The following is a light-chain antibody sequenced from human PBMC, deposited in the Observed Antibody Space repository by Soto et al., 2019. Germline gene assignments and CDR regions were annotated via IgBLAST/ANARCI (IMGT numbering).Light chain of an antibody. CDR2: GAS. CDR1: QSVSSN. J-gene: IGKJ5*01. Sequence: EIVRTQSPATLSVSPGARSTLSCRASQSVSSNLAWYQQKPGQAPRLLIYGASTRATGIPARFSGSGSGTEFTLTISSLQSEDFAVYYCQQYGRSPITVGLGTRLEIK. CDR3: QQYGRSPIT. V-gene: IGKV3-15*01.